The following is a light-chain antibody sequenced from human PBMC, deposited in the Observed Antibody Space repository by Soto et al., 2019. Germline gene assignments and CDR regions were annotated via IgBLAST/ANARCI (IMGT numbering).Light chain of an antibody. CDR1: QNINNW. CDR3: QQYNLA. V-gene: IGKV1-5*01. Sequence: DIQMTQSPSTLSASVGDRVTITCRASQNINNWLAWYQHKPGKAPKILIYDASTLESGVPSRFSGSGSGTEFTPTISSLQPDDFATYYSQQYNLAFRQGTNVNIK. CDR2: DAS. J-gene: IGKJ1*01.